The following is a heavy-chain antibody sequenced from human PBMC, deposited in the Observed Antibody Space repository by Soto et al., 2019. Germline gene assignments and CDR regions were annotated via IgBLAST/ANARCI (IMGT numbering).Heavy chain of an antibody. CDR3: ARGQEGIAATH. J-gene: IGHJ4*02. CDR2: VKDGGST. CDR1: GGSLTGYY. D-gene: IGHD5-12*01. V-gene: IGHV4-34*01. Sequence: QVQLQQWGAGLLKPSETLSLTCTVNGGSLTGYYWSWIRQPPGKGLEWIGEVKDGGSTNYSPSLRGRVSISADTAKNHFSLRLNSLTAADTAVYFCARGQEGIAATHWDQGALVTVSS.